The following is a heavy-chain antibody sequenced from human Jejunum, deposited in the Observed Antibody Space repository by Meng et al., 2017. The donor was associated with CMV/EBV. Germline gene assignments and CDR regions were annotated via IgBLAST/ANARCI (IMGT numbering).Heavy chain of an antibody. J-gene: IGHJ4*02. CDR2: IYRGDDK. CDR3: AHFVGGYYPSRPDY. D-gene: IGHD1-26*01. V-gene: IGHV2-5*02. CDR1: GFSPITNGEG. Sequence: QFPFKESGPTLVKPTQTLTLTCTFSGFSPITNGEGVGWIRQPPGKALEWLALIYRGDDKRYSPSLKSRLSIAKDTSKNEVVLTVTTMGPVDTGTYYCAHFVGGYYPSRPDYWGQGTMVTVSS.